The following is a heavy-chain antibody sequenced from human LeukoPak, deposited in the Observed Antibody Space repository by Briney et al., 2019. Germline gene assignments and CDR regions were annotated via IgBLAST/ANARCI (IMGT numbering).Heavy chain of an antibody. CDR3: ARGRISDYYCSGGSCYSRNYFDY. CDR2: INHSRST. J-gene: IGHJ4*02. D-gene: IGHD2-15*01. Sequence: PSETLSLTCAVYGGSFSGYYWSWIRQPPGKGLEWIGEINHSRSTNYNRSLKSRVTISVDTSKNQFSPKLSSVTAADTAVYYCARGRISDYYCSGGSCYSRNYFDYWGQGTLVTVSS. CDR1: GGSFSGYY. V-gene: IGHV4-34*01.